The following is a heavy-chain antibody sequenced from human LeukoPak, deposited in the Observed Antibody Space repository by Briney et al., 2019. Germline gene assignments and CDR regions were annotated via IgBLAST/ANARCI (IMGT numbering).Heavy chain of an antibody. V-gene: IGHV3-7*01. CDR2: IKQDGSET. D-gene: IGHD3-22*01. CDR1: GFTFSNYW. J-gene: IGHJ4*02. Sequence: QPGGSLRLSCAASGFTFSNYWMSWVRRAPGKGLEWVANIKQDGSETYYVDSVRGRFTTSRDNAKNSLYLQMNSLRAEDTAVYYCVRDNSRGQSLGVIYWGQGSLVTVSS. CDR3: VRDNSRGQSLGVIY.